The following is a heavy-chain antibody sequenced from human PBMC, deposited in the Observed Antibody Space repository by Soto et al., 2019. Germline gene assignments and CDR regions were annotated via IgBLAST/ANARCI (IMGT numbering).Heavy chain of an antibody. CDR3: ARDTGYSSSWYYFDY. CDR2: ISSSSSYI. J-gene: IGHJ4*02. CDR1: GFTFSSYS. D-gene: IGHD6-13*01. V-gene: IGHV3-21*01. Sequence: GGSLRLSCAASGFTFSSYSMNWDRQAPGKGLEWVSSISSSSSYIYYAGSVKGRFTISRDNAKNSLYLQMNSLRAEDTAVYYCARDTGYSSSWYYFDYWGQGTLVTVSS.